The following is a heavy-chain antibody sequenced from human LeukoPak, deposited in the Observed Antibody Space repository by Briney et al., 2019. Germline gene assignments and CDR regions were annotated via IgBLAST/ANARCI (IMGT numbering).Heavy chain of an antibody. J-gene: IGHJ4*02. CDR2: ISGDGGST. Sequence: GGSLRLSCAAPGFNFDDYAIHWVRQAPGKGLEWVSLISGDGGSTFYADSVRGRFAISRDNSKNSLYLQMNSLRTEDTALYYCAARYYDSSGYYLGYWGQGTLVTVSS. D-gene: IGHD3-22*01. CDR3: AARYYDSSGYYLGY. V-gene: IGHV3-43*02. CDR1: GFNFDDYA.